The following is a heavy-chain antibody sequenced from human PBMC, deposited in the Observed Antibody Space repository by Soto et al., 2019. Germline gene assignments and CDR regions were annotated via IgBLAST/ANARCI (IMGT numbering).Heavy chain of an antibody. Sequence: PAGCLRLCCAASGFIFSSYSLNRVRQAPGKGLEWVANIKQDGSEKYYVDSVKGRFTISRDNAKNSLYLQMNSLRAEDTAVYYCARITGPVDYWGQGTLVTVSS. J-gene: IGHJ4*02. V-gene: IGHV3-7*01. CDR3: ARITGPVDY. D-gene: IGHD1-20*01. CDR1: GFIFSSYS. CDR2: IKQDGSEK.